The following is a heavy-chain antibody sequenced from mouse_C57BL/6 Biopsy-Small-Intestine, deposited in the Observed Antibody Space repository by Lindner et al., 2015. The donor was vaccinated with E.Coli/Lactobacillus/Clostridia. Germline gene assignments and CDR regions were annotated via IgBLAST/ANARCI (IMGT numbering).Heavy chain of an antibody. Sequence: SVKVSCKASGYTFIGYYIHWVRQAPGQGLEWVGWINPNGGTTNFAQKFQGRVTMTRDTSMRTVYMELSGLKSDDTAVYYCARGIKSSSWHYDYWGQGTLVTVTS. J-gene: IGHJ4*01. CDR2: INPNGGTT. D-gene: IGHD6-1*01. V-gene: IGHV1-66*01. CDR3: ARGIKSSSWHYDY. CDR1: GYTFIGYY.